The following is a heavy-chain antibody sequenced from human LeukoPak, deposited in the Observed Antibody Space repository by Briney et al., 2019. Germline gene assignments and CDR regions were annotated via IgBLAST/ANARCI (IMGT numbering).Heavy chain of an antibody. CDR3: AKDSGYSYGHGLDY. Sequence: GGSLRLSCAASGFTFSTYNMHWVRQAPGRGLEWVALMLSDGSNKYHADSVKGRFTISRDNSKNALFLQMNSLRDEDAAVYYCAKDSGYSYGHGLDYWGQGTLVTVSS. V-gene: IGHV3-33*06. CDR1: GFTFSTYN. D-gene: IGHD5-18*01. CDR2: MLSDGSNK. J-gene: IGHJ4*02.